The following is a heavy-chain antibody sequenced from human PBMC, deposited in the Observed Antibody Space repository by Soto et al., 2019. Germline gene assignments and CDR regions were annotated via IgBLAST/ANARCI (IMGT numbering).Heavy chain of an antibody. CDR3: ARASYSSGWEEDWFDP. CDR2: IYHSGST. CDR1: GYSISSGYY. J-gene: IGHJ5*02. D-gene: IGHD6-19*01. V-gene: IGHV4-38-2*01. Sequence: SETLSLTCAVSGYSISSGYYWGWIRQPPGKGLEWIGSIYHSGSTYYNPSLKSRVTISVDTSKNQFSLKLSSVTAADTDVYYCARASYSSGWEEDWFDPWGQGTPVTVSS.